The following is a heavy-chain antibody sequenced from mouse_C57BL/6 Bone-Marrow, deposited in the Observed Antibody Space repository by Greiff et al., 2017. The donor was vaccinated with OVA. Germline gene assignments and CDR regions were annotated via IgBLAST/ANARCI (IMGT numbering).Heavy chain of an antibody. Sequence: QVQLQQPGAELVMPGASVKLSCKASGYTFTSYWMHWVKQRPGQGLEWIGEIDPSDSYTNYNQKFKGKSTLTVDKSSSTAYMQLSSLTSEDSAVYYCARRGLGPGFAYWGQGTLVTVSA. D-gene: IGHD3-1*01. CDR2: IDPSDSYT. J-gene: IGHJ3*01. CDR3: ARRGLGPGFAY. V-gene: IGHV1-69*01. CDR1: GYTFTSYW.